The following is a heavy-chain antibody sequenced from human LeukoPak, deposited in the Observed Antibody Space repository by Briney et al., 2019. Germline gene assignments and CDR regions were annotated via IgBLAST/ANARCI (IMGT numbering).Heavy chain of an antibody. CDR2: ISSDSGTI. CDR3: ARRDPFDY. V-gene: IGHV3-48*02. J-gene: IGHJ4*02. CDR1: GFTFSAYH. Sequence: PGGSLRLSCAPSGFTFSAYHMNWVRQAPGKGLEWISFISSDSGTIYYADSVKGRFTISRDNAANSLYLQMNNLRDEDTAVYYCARRDPFDYWGQGTMVTVSS.